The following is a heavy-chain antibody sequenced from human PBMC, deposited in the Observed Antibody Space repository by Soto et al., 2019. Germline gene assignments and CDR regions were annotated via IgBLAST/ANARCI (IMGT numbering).Heavy chain of an antibody. CDR2: FDPEDGET. V-gene: IGHV1-24*01. D-gene: IGHD2-15*01. CDR3: ATVEGGGCSHDYYYYMDV. Sequence: ASVKVSCKVSGYTLTELSMHWVRQAPGKGLEWMGGFDPEDGETIYAQKFQGRVTMTEDTSTDTAYMELSSLRSEDTAVYYCATVEGGGCSHDYYYYMDVWGKGTTVTVSS. CDR1: GYTLTELS. J-gene: IGHJ6*03.